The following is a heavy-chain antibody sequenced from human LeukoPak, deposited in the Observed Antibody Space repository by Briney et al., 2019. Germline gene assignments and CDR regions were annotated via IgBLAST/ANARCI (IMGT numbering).Heavy chain of an antibody. J-gene: IGHJ4*02. D-gene: IGHD6-6*01. CDR2: INPSGGST. V-gene: IGHV1-46*01. CDR3: AREGVAAPTDY. Sequence: ASVKVSCKASGYTFTSYYMHWVRQAPGQGLEWMGIINPSGGSTSYAQKFQGRVTMTRDMSTSTVYMELSSLRSEDTAVYYCAREGVAAPTDYWGQGTLVTVSS. CDR1: GYTFTSYY.